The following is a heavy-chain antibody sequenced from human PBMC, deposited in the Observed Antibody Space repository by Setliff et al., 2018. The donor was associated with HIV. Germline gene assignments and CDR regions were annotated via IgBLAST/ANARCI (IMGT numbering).Heavy chain of an antibody. CDR2: ISSSSTFI. J-gene: IGHJ6*03. V-gene: IGHV3-21*01. CDR3: VRDYGSGTNFFYSMDV. CDR1: GFTFGSYS. D-gene: IGHD3-10*01. Sequence: VGSLRLSCAASGFTFGSYSMNWVRQAPGKGLEWISSISSSSTFIHYANSVSGRFTISRDSAKNSLYLQMNSLRAEDTAVYYCVRDYGSGTNFFYSMDVWGKGTTVTVSS.